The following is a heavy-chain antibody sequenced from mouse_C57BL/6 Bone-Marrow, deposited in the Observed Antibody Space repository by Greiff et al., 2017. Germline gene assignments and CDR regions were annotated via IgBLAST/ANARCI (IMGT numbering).Heavy chain of an antibody. CDR2: IDPANGNT. J-gene: IGHJ2*01. CDR3: ARSVIYYYGSSFDY. D-gene: IGHD1-1*01. V-gene: IGHV14-3*01. CDR1: GFNIKNTY. Sequence: EVKLVESVAELVRPGASVKLSCTASGFNIKNTYMPWVRQRPEQGLEWIGRIDPANGNTKYAPKFQGKATISADTSSNTAYLQLSSLTSEDTAIYYCARSVIYYYGSSFDYWGQGTTLTVSS.